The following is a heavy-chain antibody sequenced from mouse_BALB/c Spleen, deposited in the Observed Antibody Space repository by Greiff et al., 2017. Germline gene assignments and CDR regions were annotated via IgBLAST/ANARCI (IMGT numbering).Heavy chain of an antibody. Sequence: EVNVVESGGGLVQPGGSRKLSCAASGFTFSSFGMHWVRQAPEKGLEWVAYISSGSSTIYYADTVKGRFTISRDNPKNTLFLQMTSLRSEDTAMYYCARSKTGTLYYAMDYWGQGTSVTVSS. CDR1: GFTFSSFG. J-gene: IGHJ4*01. D-gene: IGHD4-1*01. CDR3: ARSKTGTLYYAMDY. CDR2: ISSGSSTI. V-gene: IGHV5-17*02.